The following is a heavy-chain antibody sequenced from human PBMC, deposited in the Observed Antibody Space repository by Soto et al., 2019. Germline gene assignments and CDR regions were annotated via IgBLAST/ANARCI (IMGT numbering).Heavy chain of an antibody. J-gene: IGHJ6*02. CDR1: GGSFSGWY. D-gene: IGHD1-1*01. CDR2: ASHTGGT. Sequence: QVQVQQWGAGLLKFSETLSLTCAVNGGSFSGWYWNWIRQPPGKGLEWIGEASHTGGTNYNPSLESRVTISEDRSRNQLSLKLTSVSAADTAVYYCARSRNLDVWGPGTTVIVSS. V-gene: IGHV4-34*01. CDR3: ARSRNLDV.